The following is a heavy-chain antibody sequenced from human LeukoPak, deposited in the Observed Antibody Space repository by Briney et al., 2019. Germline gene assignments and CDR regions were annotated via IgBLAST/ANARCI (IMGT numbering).Heavy chain of an antibody. D-gene: IGHD4-17*01. CDR3: AKIIAVTESYWYGMDV. CDR2: ISGSDAIT. CDR1: GFTFSSYT. V-gene: IGHV3-23*01. J-gene: IGHJ6*02. Sequence: PGGSLRLSCAASGFTFSSYTMTWARQTPGKGLEWVSGISGSDAITDYVDSVKGRFTISRDNSKNTVYLQMHSLRTEDTAVYYCAKIIAVTESYWYGMDVWGQGTTVTVSS.